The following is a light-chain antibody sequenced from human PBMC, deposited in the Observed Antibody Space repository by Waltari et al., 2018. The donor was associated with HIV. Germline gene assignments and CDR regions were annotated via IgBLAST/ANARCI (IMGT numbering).Light chain of an antibody. J-gene: IGLJ2*01. V-gene: IGLV2-23*02. Sequence: QSALTQPASVSGSPGQSITISCTGTSSDVGSYNLVSWYQQHPGKAPKLMIYEVSKRPSGVSNRVSGSKSGNTASLTISVLQAEDEADYYCCSYAGSSTFVVFGGGTKLTVL. CDR2: EVS. CDR1: SSDVGSYNL. CDR3: CSYAGSSTFVV.